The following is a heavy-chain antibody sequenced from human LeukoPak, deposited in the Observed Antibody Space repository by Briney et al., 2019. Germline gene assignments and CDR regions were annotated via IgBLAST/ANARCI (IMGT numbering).Heavy chain of an antibody. J-gene: IGHJ4*02. CDR2: ISSSSSYI. CDR1: GFTFSSYS. V-gene: IGHV3-21*01. Sequence: PGGSLRLFCAASGFTFSSYSMNWVRQAPGKGLEWVSSISSSSSYIYYADSVKGRFTISRDNAKNSLYLQMNSLRAEDTAVYYCARDEHDFSSGIDYWGQGTLVTVSS. D-gene: IGHD3-3*01. CDR3: ARDEHDFSSGIDY.